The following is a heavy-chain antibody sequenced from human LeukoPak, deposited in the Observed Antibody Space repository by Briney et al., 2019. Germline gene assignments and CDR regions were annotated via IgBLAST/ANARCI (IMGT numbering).Heavy chain of an antibody. CDR1: GGSISSGGYY. D-gene: IGHD2-2*01. Sequence: SETLFLTCTVSGGSISSGGYYWSWIRQHPGKGLEWIGYIYYSGSTYYNPSLKSRVTISVDTSKNQFSLKLSSVTAADTAVYYCARSSSTSFNWFDPWGQGTLVTVSS. CDR3: ARSSSTSFNWFDP. V-gene: IGHV4-31*03. CDR2: IYYSGST. J-gene: IGHJ5*02.